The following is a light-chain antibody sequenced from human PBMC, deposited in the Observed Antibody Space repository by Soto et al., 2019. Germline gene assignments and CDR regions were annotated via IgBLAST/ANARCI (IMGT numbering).Light chain of an antibody. CDR1: QSVRSN. CDR3: QQYNNWPHT. CDR2: GAS. V-gene: IGKV3-15*01. J-gene: IGKJ1*01. Sequence: EIVMTQSPATLSVSPGERATLSCRASQSVRSNLAWYQQKPGQAPSLLIYGASTRHTGLPARFGGSGSGTEFTLTISSLQSEDFAVYYCQQYNNWPHTFGQGTKVEIK.